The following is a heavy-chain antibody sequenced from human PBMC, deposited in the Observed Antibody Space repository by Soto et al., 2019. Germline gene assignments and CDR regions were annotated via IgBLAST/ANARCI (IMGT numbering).Heavy chain of an antibody. CDR1: GYSFTSYW. J-gene: IGHJ5*02. Sequence: GESLKISCKGSGYSFTSYWISWVRQMPGKGLEWMGRIDPSDSYTNYSPSFQGHVTISADKSISTAYLQWSSLKASDTAMYYCARHNSPYNWFDPWGQGTLVTVSS. D-gene: IGHD2-21*01. V-gene: IGHV5-10-1*01. CDR3: ARHNSPYNWFDP. CDR2: IDPSDSYT.